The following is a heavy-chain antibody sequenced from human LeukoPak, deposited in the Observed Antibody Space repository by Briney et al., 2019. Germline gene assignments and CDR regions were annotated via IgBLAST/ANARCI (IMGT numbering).Heavy chain of an antibody. CDR3: ARAGHYDSPTRSDS. CDR1: GYTFTIYG. CDR2: ISAYSGHT. V-gene: IGHV1-18*01. J-gene: IGHJ4*02. Sequence: ASVKVSCKASGYTFTIYGINWVRQAPGQGLEWMGWISAYSGHTNYVQKFQGRVTMTTDISTGTAYMELRSLRSDDTAVYYCARAGHYDSPTRSDSWGQGTLVTVSS. D-gene: IGHD3-22*01.